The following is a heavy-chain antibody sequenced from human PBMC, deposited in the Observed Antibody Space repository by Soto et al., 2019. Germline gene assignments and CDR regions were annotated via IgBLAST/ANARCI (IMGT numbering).Heavy chain of an antibody. D-gene: IGHD3-3*01. V-gene: IGHV1-69*13. Sequence: SVKVSCKASGGTFSSYAISWVRQAPGQGLEWMGGIIPIFGTANYAQKFQGRVTITADESTSTAYMELSSLRSEDTAVYYCARDFWSGSRYYGMDVWGQGTTVTVSS. CDR2: IIPIFGTA. CDR3: ARDFWSGSRYYGMDV. J-gene: IGHJ6*02. CDR1: GGTFSSYA.